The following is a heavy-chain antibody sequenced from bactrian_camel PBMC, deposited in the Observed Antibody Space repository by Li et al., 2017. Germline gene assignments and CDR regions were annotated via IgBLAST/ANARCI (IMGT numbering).Heavy chain of an antibody. CDR1: GFTFSSHY. CDR2: IRSDGSNT. CDR3: ANAH. V-gene: IGHV3-2*01. Sequence: HVQLVESGGGLVQPGGSLRLSCAASGFTFSSHYMAWVRQAPGKGLEWVASIRSDGSNTYYAGSVKGRFTISRDNAKNTLYLQMNSLKTEDTAVYYCANAHWGQGTQVTVS. J-gene: IGHJ4*01.